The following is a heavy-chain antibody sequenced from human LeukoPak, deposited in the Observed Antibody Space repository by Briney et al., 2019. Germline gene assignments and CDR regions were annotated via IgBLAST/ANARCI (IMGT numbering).Heavy chain of an antibody. V-gene: IGHV4-38-2*01. CDR3: ARHVYSNYYFDY. CDR2: IYHSGST. D-gene: IGHD4-11*01. Sequence: PSETLSLTCAVSGYSISSGYYWGWIWQPPGKGLEWIGSIYHSGSTYYNPSLKSRVTISVDTSKNQFSLKLSSVTAADTAVYYCARHVYSNYYFDYWGQGTLVTVSS. J-gene: IGHJ4*02. CDR1: GYSISSGYY.